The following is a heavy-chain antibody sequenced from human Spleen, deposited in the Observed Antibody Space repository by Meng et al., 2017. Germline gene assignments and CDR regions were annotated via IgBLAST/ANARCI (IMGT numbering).Heavy chain of an antibody. CDR2: IHYSGFT. CDR3: ARRPPTSPAGGILFSDV. CDR1: GGSISINGYY. Sequence: SETLSLTCTVSGGSISINGYYWGWIRQPPGKGLEWIATIHYSGFTYYNPSLQSRVTMSIDTSKNHFSLKLSSVTAADTAVYYCARRPPTSPAGGILFSDVWGQGTTVTVSS. J-gene: IGHJ6*02. V-gene: IGHV4-39*07. D-gene: IGHD2-15*01.